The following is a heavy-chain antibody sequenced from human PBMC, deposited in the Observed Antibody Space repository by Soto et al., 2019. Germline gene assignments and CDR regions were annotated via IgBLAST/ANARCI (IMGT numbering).Heavy chain of an antibody. J-gene: IGHJ5*02. CDR1: GGSVSSGNYY. Sequence: PSETLSLTCTVSGGSVSSGNYYWSWIRQSPGRGLEWIGYLYYSGGANYNPSLESRVSISVDTSKNQFSLRLSSVTAEDTAVYYCARDVVPHLDSGWSTRWFDPWGQGILVTVSS. CDR2: LYYSGGA. CDR3: ARDVVPHLDSGWSTRWFDP. V-gene: IGHV4-61*01. D-gene: IGHD6-19*01.